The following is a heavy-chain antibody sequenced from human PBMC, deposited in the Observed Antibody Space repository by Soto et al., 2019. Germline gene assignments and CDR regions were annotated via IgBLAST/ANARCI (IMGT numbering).Heavy chain of an antibody. CDR1: GYTFTGYY. D-gene: IGHD5-12*01. CDR3: AREKSGYDTNGTDV. V-gene: IGHV1-2*04. CDR2: INPNSGGP. J-gene: IGHJ6*02. Sequence: ASVKVSCKASGYTFTGYYMHWVRQAPGQGLEGMGWINPNSGGPNYAQTFQGWVTMTRDTSISTAYMELSRLRSDDTAVYYCAREKSGYDTNGTDVWGQGTTVTVSS.